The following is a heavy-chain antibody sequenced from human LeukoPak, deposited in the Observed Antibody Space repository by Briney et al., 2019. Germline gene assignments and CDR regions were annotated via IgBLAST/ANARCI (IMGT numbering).Heavy chain of an antibody. V-gene: IGHV4-59*08. D-gene: IGHD2-8*01. CDR3: ARHSYAGSQYYFDY. Sequence: SETLSLTCTVSGGSISIYYWSWIRQPPGKGLEWIGFIYYSGNTNYNPSLESRVTISVDTSKNQFSLRLSSVTAADTAVYYCARHSYAGSQYYFDYWGQGTLVTVSS. CDR2: IYYSGNT. CDR1: GGSISIYY. J-gene: IGHJ4*02.